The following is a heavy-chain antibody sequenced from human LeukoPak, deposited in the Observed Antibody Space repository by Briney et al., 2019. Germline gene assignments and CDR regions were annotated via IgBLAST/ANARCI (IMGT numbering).Heavy chain of an antibody. CDR2: VSFDGDNK. CDR1: GFTFSSYA. V-gene: IGHV3-30-3*01. J-gene: IGHJ4*02. CDR3: ARDWTLNY. D-gene: IGHD3/OR15-3a*01. Sequence: GRSLRLSCAASGFTFSSYAMHWVRQAPGKGLEWVAVVSFDGDNKYYADSVKDRFTISRDNSQNTLYLQLDSLRAEDTAVYYCARDWTLNYWGQGTLVTVSS.